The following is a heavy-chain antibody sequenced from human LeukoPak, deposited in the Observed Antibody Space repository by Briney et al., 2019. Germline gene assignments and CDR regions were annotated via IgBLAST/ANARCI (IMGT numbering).Heavy chain of an antibody. Sequence: PGGSLRLSCAASGFTFSSYSMNWVRQAPGKGLEWVSSISSSSSYIYYADSVKGRFTISRDNAKNSLYLQINSLRAEDTAVYYCARGDYYDSSGPSDYWGQGTLVTVSS. CDR3: ARGDYYDSSGPSDY. D-gene: IGHD3-22*01. V-gene: IGHV3-21*01. CDR2: ISSSSSYI. J-gene: IGHJ4*02. CDR1: GFTFSSYS.